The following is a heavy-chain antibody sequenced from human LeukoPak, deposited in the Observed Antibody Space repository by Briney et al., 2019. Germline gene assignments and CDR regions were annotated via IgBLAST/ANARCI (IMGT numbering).Heavy chain of an antibody. V-gene: IGHV4-38-2*02. Sequence: PSETLSLTCTVSGYSISSGYYRGWIRQPPGKGLEWIGSIYYSGSTYYNPSLKSRVTISVDTSKNQFSLKLSSVTAADTAVYYCARQYEEGYYYYYMDVWGKGTTVTISS. CDR3: ARQYEEGYYYYYMDV. J-gene: IGHJ6*03. CDR1: GYSISSGYY. D-gene: IGHD2-2*01. CDR2: IYYSGST.